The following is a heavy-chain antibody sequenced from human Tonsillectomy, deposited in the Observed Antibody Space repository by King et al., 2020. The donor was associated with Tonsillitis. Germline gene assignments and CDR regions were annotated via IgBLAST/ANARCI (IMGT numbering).Heavy chain of an antibody. CDR1: GFTFSTYY. J-gene: IGHJ4*02. Sequence: QLVQSGGGLVRPGGSLRLSCVASGFTFSTYYMDWVRQAPGKGLEWVSSMSSSSTYIYYADSVKGRFTISRDNAKNSLFLQMDRLRPEDTAVYYCVTGGDSAGISGYWGQGTLVTVSS. CDR2: MSSSSTYI. CDR3: VTGGDSAGISGY. D-gene: IGHD2-21*01. V-gene: IGHV3-21*01.